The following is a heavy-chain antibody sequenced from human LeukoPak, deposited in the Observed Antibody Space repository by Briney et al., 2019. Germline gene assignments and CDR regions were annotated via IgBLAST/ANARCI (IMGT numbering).Heavy chain of an antibody. Sequence: GASVKVSCKAAVFTFKSYGFSWVRQAPGQGLEWMGWISAYNGNTNYAQKFQGRVTMTTDTSTSTAYLEVRSLRSDDTAVYYCARDVSYYGSGTYGDYWGQGTLVTVSP. D-gene: IGHD3-10*01. CDR1: VFTFKSYG. CDR3: ARDVSYYGSGTYGDY. V-gene: IGHV1-18*01. J-gene: IGHJ4*02. CDR2: ISAYNGNT.